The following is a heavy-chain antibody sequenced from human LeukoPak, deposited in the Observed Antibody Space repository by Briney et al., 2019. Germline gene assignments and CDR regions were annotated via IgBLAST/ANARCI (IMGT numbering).Heavy chain of an antibody. CDR1: GFIFSSYS. Sequence: GGSLRLSCAASGFIFSSYSMNWVRQVPGKGLEWVSYINSRSSSIDYADSVKGRLTISRDNAKNSLYLQINRLRAEDTAIYYCAREPNLDDHAFDHWGQGTLVTVSS. J-gene: IGHJ4*02. CDR3: AREPNLDDHAFDH. CDR2: INSRSSSI. V-gene: IGHV3-48*01.